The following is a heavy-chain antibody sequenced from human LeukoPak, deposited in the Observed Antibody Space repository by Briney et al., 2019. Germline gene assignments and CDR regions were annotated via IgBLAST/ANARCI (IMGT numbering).Heavy chain of an antibody. CDR3: AREGGETVFFEMDV. CDR1: GFTFSSYW. CDR2: IKQDGSEK. D-gene: IGHD3-16*01. V-gene: IGHV3-7*01. Sequence: GGSLRLSCAASGFTFSSYWMSWVRQAPGKGLEWVANIKQDGSEKYYVDSVKGRFTISRDNAKNSLYLQMNSLRAEDTAVYYCAREGGETVFFEMDVWGKGTTVAISS. J-gene: IGHJ6*04.